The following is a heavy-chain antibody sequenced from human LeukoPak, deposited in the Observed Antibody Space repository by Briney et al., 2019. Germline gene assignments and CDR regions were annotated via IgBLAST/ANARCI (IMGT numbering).Heavy chain of an antibody. D-gene: IGHD5-18*01. CDR1: GFTFSSYS. J-gene: IGHJ4*02. CDR2: ISSSSSYI. CDR3: ASWNPAMVFRGY. Sequence: PGGSLRLSCAASGFTFSSYSMNWVRQAPGKGLEWVSSISSSSSYIYYADSVKGRLTISRDNAKNSLYLQMNSLRAEDTAVYYCASWNPAMVFRGYWGQGTLVTVPS. V-gene: IGHV3-21*01.